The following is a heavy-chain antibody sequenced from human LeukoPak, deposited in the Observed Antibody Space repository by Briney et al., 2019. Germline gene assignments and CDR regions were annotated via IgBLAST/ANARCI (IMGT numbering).Heavy chain of an antibody. J-gene: IGHJ4*02. CDR2: IYPADSDT. CDR1: GYIFTHYW. CDR3: AGQSRDGSKTRGYYLDF. D-gene: IGHD3-10*01. Sequence: GESLKISCQVSGYIFTHYWIGWVRQMPGNGLESMGIIYPADSDTTYSPSFQGQVTISADKSINTVYLQWSSLKASDTAMYYCAGQSRDGSKTRGYYLDFWGQGTLVTVSS. V-gene: IGHV5-51*01.